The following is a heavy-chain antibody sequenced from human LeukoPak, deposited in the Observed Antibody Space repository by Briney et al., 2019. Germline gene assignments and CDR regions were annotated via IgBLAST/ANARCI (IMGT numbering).Heavy chain of an antibody. CDR2: ISDIGSI. D-gene: IGHD2/OR15-2a*01. V-gene: IGHV4-59*08. CDR1: GGSISSYY. J-gene: IGHJ4*02. Sequence: NASVTLSLTCTVSGGSISSYYWSWIRQPPGKGLEWIAYISDIGSINYNPSLKSRVTISLDTSKNQFSLKLSSVTAADTAVYYCAGHHPRNTVDFWGQGTLVTVSS. CDR3: AGHHPRNTVDF.